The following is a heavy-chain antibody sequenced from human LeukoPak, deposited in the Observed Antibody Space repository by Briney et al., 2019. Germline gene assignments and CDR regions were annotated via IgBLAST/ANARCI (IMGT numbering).Heavy chain of an antibody. J-gene: IGHJ3*02. CDR3: ARGHRHYDSSGYYYEFDAFDI. CDR2: INHSGST. Sequence: SETLSLTCAVYGGSFSGYYWSWIRQPPGKGLEWIGEINHSGSTNYNPSLKSRVTMSVDTSKNQFSLKLSSVTAADTAVYYCARGHRHYDSSGYYYEFDAFDIWGQGTMVTVSS. CDR1: GGSFSGYY. D-gene: IGHD3-22*01. V-gene: IGHV4-34*01.